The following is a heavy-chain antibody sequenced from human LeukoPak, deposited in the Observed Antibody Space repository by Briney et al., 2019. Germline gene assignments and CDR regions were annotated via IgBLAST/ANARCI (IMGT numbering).Heavy chain of an antibody. Sequence: PGGSLRLSCAASGFTFSNYAMTWVRQGPGKGLEWVSGISGSGDTTYYADSEKGRFTTSRDNFRNTLYLQMNSLTVADTAVYFCARESFKAVAGYIDYWGQGILVTVSS. CDR1: GFTFSNYA. D-gene: IGHD6-19*01. CDR2: ISGSGDTT. J-gene: IGHJ4*02. V-gene: IGHV3-23*01. CDR3: ARESFKAVAGYIDY.